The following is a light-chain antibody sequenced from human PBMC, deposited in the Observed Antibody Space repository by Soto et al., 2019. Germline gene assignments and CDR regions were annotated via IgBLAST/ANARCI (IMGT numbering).Light chain of an antibody. Sequence: DIQMTQSPSTLSASVGDRVTITCRASQSISSWLAWYQQKPGKAPKLLIYDAPSLESGVPSRFSGRGSGTEFTLTISSLQPDDFATYYCQQYNSYSLFGQGTKLEIK. V-gene: IGKV1-5*01. CDR1: QSISSW. J-gene: IGKJ2*01. CDR3: QQYNSYSL. CDR2: DAP.